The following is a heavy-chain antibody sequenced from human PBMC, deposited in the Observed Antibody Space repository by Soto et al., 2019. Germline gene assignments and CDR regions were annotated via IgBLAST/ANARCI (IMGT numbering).Heavy chain of an antibody. J-gene: IGHJ4*02. CDR3: ARAVPNYYDSSGYFDY. CDR2: IWYDGSNK. Sequence: QVQLVESGGGVVQPGRSLRLSCAASGFTFSSYGMHWVRQAPGKGLEWVAVIWYDGSNKYYADSVKGRFTISRDNSKNTLYLQMNSLRAEDTAVYYCARAVPNYYDSSGYFDYWGQGTLVTVSS. CDR1: GFTFSSYG. D-gene: IGHD3-22*01. V-gene: IGHV3-33*01.